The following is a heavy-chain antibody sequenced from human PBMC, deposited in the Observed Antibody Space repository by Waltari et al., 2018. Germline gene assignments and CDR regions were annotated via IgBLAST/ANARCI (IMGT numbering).Heavy chain of an antibody. CDR1: GFTLSDYV. V-gene: IGHV3-30-3*01. Sequence: QVQLVESGGDVVQPGVSLRLSCEVSGFTLSDYVIHWFRQAPGKGLEWVAVMSNSGTVTYYQDSVKGRFIISRDNSKNTLYLQMNGLRPEDTALYYCAREGYYSSVSPPTFYFDHWGQGTVVTVSS. J-gene: IGHJ4*02. CDR3: AREGYYSSVSPPTFYFDH. CDR2: MSNSGTVT. D-gene: IGHD3-10*01.